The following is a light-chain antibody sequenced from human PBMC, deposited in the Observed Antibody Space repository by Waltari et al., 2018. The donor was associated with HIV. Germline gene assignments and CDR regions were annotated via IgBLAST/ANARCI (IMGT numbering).Light chain of an antibody. CDR3: QDYSRSPFT. CDR1: HSIPNTF. V-gene: IGKV3-20*01. CDR2: GAS. Sequence: EIVLTQTPDTLFLSPGERATMQCRPSHSIPNTFFAWYRHRRGQAPQFLMYGASRRAADIPDRFSGSGSGTEFTLVISRVEPEDFAVYFCQDYSRSPFTFGGGTTV. J-gene: IGKJ4*01.